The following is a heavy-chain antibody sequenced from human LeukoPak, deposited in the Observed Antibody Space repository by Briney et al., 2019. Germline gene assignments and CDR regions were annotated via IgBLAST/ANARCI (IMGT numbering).Heavy chain of an antibody. D-gene: IGHD5-18*01. CDR1: GFTFSRFW. CDR2: ISSSSSYI. J-gene: IGHJ6*02. V-gene: IGHV3-21*01. CDR3: ARANSYGLYYYYYGMDV. Sequence: GGSLRLSCAASGFTFSRFWMNWVRQAPGKGLEWVSSISSSSSYIYYADSVKGRFTISRDNAKNSLYLQMNSLRAEDTAVYYCARANSYGLYYYYYGMDVWGQGTTVTVSS.